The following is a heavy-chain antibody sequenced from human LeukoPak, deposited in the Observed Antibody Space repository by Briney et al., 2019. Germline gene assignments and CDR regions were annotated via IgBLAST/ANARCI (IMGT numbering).Heavy chain of an antibody. Sequence: GESLKISCKGSGYSFTSYWIGWVRQMPGQGLEWMGIIYPGDSDTRYSPSLQGQVTISADKSISTAYLQWSSLKASDTAMYYCARRPRYCSGGNCYPDAFDIWGQGTMVTVSS. CDR3: ARRPRYCSGGNCYPDAFDI. V-gene: IGHV5-51*01. D-gene: IGHD2-15*01. CDR1: GYSFTSYW. CDR2: IYPGDSDT. J-gene: IGHJ3*02.